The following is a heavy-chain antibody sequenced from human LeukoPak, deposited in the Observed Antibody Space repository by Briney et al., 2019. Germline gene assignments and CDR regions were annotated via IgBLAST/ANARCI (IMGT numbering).Heavy chain of an antibody. CDR2: INPNSGGT. J-gene: IGHJ3*02. D-gene: IGHD3-16*01. V-gene: IGHV1-2*02. CDR3: ATTRGLQFYDAFDI. Sequence: ASVKVSCKASEYTFTMHWVRQAPGQGLEWMGWINPNSGGTNYAQKFQGRVTMTRDTSISTAYMELSRLRSDDTAVYYCATTRGLQFYDAFDIWGQGTMVTVSS. CDR1: EYTFT.